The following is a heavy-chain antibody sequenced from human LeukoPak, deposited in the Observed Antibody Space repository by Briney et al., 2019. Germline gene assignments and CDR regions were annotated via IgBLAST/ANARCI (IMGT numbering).Heavy chain of an antibody. CDR3: ARARGSYYGDAFDI. J-gene: IGHJ3*02. V-gene: IGHV4-30-2*01. D-gene: IGHD1-26*01. Sequence: SQTLSLTCAVSGGSISSGGYSWSWIRQPPGKDLEWIGYISHSGSTSYNPSLKSRVTISVDRSKNQFSLKLSSVTAADTAVYYCARARGSYYGDAFDIWGQGTMVTVSS. CDR2: ISHSGST. CDR1: GGSISSGGYS.